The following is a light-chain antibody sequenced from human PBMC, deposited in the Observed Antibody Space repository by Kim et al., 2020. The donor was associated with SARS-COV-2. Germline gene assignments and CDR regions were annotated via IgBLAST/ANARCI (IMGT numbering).Light chain of an antibody. V-gene: IGKV3-20*01. CDR3: QQYGRSPRN. CDR2: GAS. CDR1: DSVTTSY. J-gene: IGKJ2*01. Sequence: SAGESATLSCRASDSVTTSYLAWYQHKPGQAPRLLIYGASRRAPGIPDRFSGSGSGTDFTLTITRLEPEDSAVYYCQQYGRSPRNFGQGTKVDIK.